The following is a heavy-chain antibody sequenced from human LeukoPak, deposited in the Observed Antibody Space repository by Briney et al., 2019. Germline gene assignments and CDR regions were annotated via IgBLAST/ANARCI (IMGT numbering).Heavy chain of an antibody. V-gene: IGHV3-21*01. CDR1: GFTFSSYS. D-gene: IGHD6-19*01. CDR3: ARVLEGQWLVQGSGGDY. J-gene: IGHJ4*02. Sequence: PGGSLRLSCAASGFTFSSYSMNWVRQAPGKGLEWVSSISSSSSYIYYADSVKGRFTISRDNAKNSLYLQMNSLRAEDTAVYYCARVLEGQWLVQGSGGDYWGQGTLVTVSS. CDR2: ISSSSSYI.